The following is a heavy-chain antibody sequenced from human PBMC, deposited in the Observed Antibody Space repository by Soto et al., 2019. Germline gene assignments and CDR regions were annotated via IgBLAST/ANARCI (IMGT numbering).Heavy chain of an antibody. Sequence: SETLSLTCTVSGGSISGYYWSWLRQPPGKGLEWIGYIYNIGSTNYNPSLKSRVTISIDTSQNQFSLKLSSVTAADTAVYYRAGGYYDSSGYGVDYWGQGTLVTVSS. CDR1: GGSISGYY. V-gene: IGHV4-59*01. D-gene: IGHD3-22*01. CDR2: IYNIGST. J-gene: IGHJ4*02. CDR3: AGGYYDSSGYGVDY.